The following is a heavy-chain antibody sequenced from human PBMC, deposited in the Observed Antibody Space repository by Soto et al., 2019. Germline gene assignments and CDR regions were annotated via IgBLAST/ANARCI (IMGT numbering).Heavy chain of an antibody. CDR2: IFPIFGTI. V-gene: IGHV1-69*06. CDR3: ARDLSTGGRHNAFHI. CDR1: GGTFSNYG. D-gene: IGHD3-10*01. Sequence: QVQLVQSGAEVKKPGSSVKVSCKASGGTFSNYGFSWVRQAPGQGLEWMGGIFPIFGTIQYAQKFQGRLTLTTDKSKSTAYMELTSLRSEDTAVYYCARDLSTGGRHNAFHIWGQGTMVAVSS. J-gene: IGHJ3*02.